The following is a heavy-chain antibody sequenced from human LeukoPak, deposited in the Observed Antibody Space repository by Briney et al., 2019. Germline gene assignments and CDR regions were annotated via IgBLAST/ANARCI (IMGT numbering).Heavy chain of an antibody. D-gene: IGHD3-10*01. Sequence: GGSLRLSCAASGFTVSSNYISWVRQAPRKWLEWVSFIYSGGRTYYADSVKGRFPISRDNSKNTLYLQMNSLRAEDTALYYCARDRITMVRGAIDAFDIWGQGTMVTVSS. CDR1: GFTVSSNY. CDR3: ARDRITMVRGAIDAFDI. V-gene: IGHV3-53*01. CDR2: IYSGGRT. J-gene: IGHJ3*02.